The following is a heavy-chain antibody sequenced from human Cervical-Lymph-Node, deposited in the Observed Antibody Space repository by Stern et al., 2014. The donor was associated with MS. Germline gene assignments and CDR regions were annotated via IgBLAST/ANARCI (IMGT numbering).Heavy chain of an antibody. V-gene: IGHV2-5*02. CDR3: AHSRVAVVGRAPPNFFDP. CDR2: IFWDDDK. D-gene: IGHD6-19*01. CDR1: GFSVSTSGVG. Sequence: QVTLRESGPTLVKPTQNLTLTCTFSGFSVSTSGVGVGWIRQPPGKALEWLAPIFWDDDKPYSPSPKSRLTIAKATSKNQVVLTVTNKDPGDPGTYYLAHSRVAVVGRAPPNFFDPWGPGTLVTVSS. J-gene: IGHJ5*02.